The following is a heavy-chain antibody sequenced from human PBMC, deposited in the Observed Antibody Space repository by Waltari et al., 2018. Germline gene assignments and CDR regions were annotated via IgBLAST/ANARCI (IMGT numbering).Heavy chain of an antibody. J-gene: IGHJ4*02. D-gene: IGHD6-19*01. V-gene: IGHV1-2*06. CDR3: ARDGAVAGTILFDY. CDR2: VNPNSGGT. Sequence: QVQLVQSGAEVKKPGASVKVSCKASGYTFTGYYMHWVRQAPGQGLEWMGRVNPNSGGTNYAQKFQGRVSMTRDTSISTAYMELSRLRSDDTAVYYCARDGAVAGTILFDYLGQGTLVTVSS. CDR1: GYTFTGYY.